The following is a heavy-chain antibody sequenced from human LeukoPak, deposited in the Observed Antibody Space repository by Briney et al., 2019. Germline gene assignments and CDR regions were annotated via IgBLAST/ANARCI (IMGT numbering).Heavy chain of an antibody. CDR3: VRHIGGTTSDY. CDR2: IYYNENT. CDR1: GVSIYSSTYY. Sequence: SETLSLTCTVSGVSIYSSTYYWAWIRQPPGKGLEFIGSIYYNENTYHNPSLKSRLTISVDTSTNHFSLRLTSVTAADTAVYYCVRHIGGTTSDYWGQGTLVTVSS. V-gene: IGHV4-39*01. D-gene: IGHD1-7*01. J-gene: IGHJ4*02.